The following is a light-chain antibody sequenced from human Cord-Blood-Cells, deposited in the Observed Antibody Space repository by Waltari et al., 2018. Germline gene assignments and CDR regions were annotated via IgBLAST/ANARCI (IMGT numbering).Light chain of an antibody. CDR2: GAS. J-gene: IGKJ1*01. CDR3: QQYNNWWT. Sequence: EIVMTPSPATLSVSPWERATLSCRARKSGSSNLVWSRQKPGQAPRLLNYGASTRATGIPARFSGSGSGTEFTLTISSLQSEDFAVYYCQQYNNWWTFGQGTKVEIK. CDR1: KSGSSN. V-gene: IGKV3-15*01.